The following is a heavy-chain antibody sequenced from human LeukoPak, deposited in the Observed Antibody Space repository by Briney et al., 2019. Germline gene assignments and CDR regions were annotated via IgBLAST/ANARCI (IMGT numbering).Heavy chain of an antibody. J-gene: IGHJ4*02. V-gene: IGHV3-7*01. CDR3: ARDYYYDSSGYSWYFDY. CDR1: GFTFSSYW. D-gene: IGHD3-22*01. Sequence: GGSLRLSCAASGFTFSSYWMNWARQAPGKGLEWVASINHNENVNYYVDSVKGRFTISRDNSKNTLYLQMNSLRAGDTAVYYCARDYYYDSSGYSWYFDYWGQGTLVTVSS. CDR2: INHNENVN.